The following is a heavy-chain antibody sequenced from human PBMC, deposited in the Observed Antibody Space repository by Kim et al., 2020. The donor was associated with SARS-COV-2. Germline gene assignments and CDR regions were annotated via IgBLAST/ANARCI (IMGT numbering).Heavy chain of an antibody. J-gene: IGHJ4*02. D-gene: IGHD3-10*01. CDR2: FSSDDSA. Sequence: SETLSLTCTVSGASVNSGGYHWRWIRQPPGKGLEWIGFFSSDDSANYNPSLRSRLTISIDMSKNQLSLRLSSVTDADTAVYYCTTYQAGIGGSGYWGQGTLVTVSS. V-gene: IGHV4-61*08. CDR3: TTYQAGIGGSGY. CDR1: GASVNSGGYH.